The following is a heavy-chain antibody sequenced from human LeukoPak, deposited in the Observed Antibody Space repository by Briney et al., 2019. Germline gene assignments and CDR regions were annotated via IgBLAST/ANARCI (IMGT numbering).Heavy chain of an antibody. CDR1: GFTFSDYY. V-gene: IGHV3-11*01. J-gene: IGHJ4*02. Sequence: GGSLRLSCAASGFTFSDYYMSWIRQAPGKGLEWVSYISSSGSTIYYADSVKSRFTISRDNAKNSLYLQMNSLGAEDTAVYYCAREGAGAVVTAAFFGYWGQGTLVTVSS. CDR2: ISSSGSTI. D-gene: IGHD2-2*01. CDR3: AREGAGAVVTAAFFGY.